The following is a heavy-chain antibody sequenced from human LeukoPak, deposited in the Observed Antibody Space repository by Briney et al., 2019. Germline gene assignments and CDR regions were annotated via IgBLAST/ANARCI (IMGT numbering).Heavy chain of an antibody. CDR1: GYSFSSYW. CDR2: IYPGDSDT. CDR3: ARLKGYCSSTSCYGYNCFDP. Sequence: GESLKISCKGSGYSFSSYWIGWVRQIPGKGLEWMGIIYPGDSDTRYSPSFQGQVTISTDKSISTAYLQWSSLKASDTAMYYCARLKGYCSSTSCYGYNCFDPWGQGTLVTVSS. J-gene: IGHJ5*02. D-gene: IGHD2-2*01. V-gene: IGHV5-51*01.